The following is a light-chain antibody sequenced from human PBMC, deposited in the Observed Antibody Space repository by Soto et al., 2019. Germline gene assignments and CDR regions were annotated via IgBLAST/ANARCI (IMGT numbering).Light chain of an antibody. J-gene: IGKJ4*01. CDR3: QQRITWPLT. Sequence: EIVLTQYPATLSLSPGERATLSCRASQSVSSYLAWYQQKPGQAPRLLIHDASKRATGIPARFSGSGSGTDFTLTISSLEPEDFAVYFCQQRITWPLTFGGGTKVEMK. CDR2: DAS. CDR1: QSVSSY. V-gene: IGKV3-11*01.